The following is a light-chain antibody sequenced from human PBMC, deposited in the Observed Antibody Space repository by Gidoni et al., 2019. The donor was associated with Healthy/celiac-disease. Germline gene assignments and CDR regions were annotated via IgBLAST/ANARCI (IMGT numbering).Light chain of an antibody. Sequence: EIVLTQSPGTLSLSPGERATLSCRASQSVSSSYLAWYQQKPGQAPRLLIYGASSRATGIPDRFSGSGSGTDFTLTNSRLEPEDFAVYYCQQYGSSLLYSFXQXTKLEIK. J-gene: IGKJ2*03. CDR2: GAS. V-gene: IGKV3-20*01. CDR1: QSVSSSY. CDR3: QQYGSSLLYS.